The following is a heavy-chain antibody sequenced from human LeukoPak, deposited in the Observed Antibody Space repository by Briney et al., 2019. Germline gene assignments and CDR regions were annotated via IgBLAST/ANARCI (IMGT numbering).Heavy chain of an antibody. D-gene: IGHD1-14*01. V-gene: IGHV4-34*01. J-gene: IGHJ4*02. Sequence: SETLSLTCAVYGGSYSGYYWSWIRQPPGKGLEWIGEINHSGSTNYNPSLKSRVTISVDTSKNQFSLKLSSVTAADTAVYYCAGRRRVDYWGQGTLVTVSS. CDR1: GGSYSGYY. CDR3: AGRRRVDY. CDR2: INHSGST.